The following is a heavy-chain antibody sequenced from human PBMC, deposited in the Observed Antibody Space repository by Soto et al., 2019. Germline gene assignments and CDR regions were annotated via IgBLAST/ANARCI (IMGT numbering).Heavy chain of an antibody. V-gene: IGHV1-69*08. CDR2: IIPILGIA. D-gene: IGHD4-17*01. CDR3: ARDVGLSGDYEENDAFDI. Sequence: QVQLVQSGAEVKKPGSSVKVSCKASGGTFSSYTISWVRQAPGQGLEWMGRIIPILGIANYAQKFQGRVTITADKSTSTAYMELSSLRSEDTAVYYCARDVGLSGDYEENDAFDIWGQGTMVTVSS. J-gene: IGHJ3*02. CDR1: GGTFSSYT.